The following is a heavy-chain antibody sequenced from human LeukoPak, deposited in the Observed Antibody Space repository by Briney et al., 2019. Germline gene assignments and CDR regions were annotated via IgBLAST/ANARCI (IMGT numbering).Heavy chain of an antibody. CDR2: INHSGST. Sequence: SETLSLTCAVYGGSFSGYYWSWIRQPPGKGLEWIGEINHSGSTNYNPSLKSRVTISVDTSKSQFSLKLSSVTAADTAVYYCARGVWFGESPIKGSYWGQGTLVTVSS. V-gene: IGHV4-34*01. D-gene: IGHD3-10*01. J-gene: IGHJ4*02. CDR3: ARGVWFGESPIKGSY. CDR1: GGSFSGYY.